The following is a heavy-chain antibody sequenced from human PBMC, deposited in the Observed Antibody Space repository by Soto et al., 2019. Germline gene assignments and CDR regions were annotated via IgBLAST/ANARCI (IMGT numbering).Heavy chain of an antibody. CDR3: ARDRCYDGTCYSASDS. CDR2: ISTTSFTI. CDR1: GFRFSTYN. V-gene: IGHV3-48*02. D-gene: IGHD2-15*01. Sequence: GGSLRLSCAVSGFRFSTYNMDWVRQAPGKGPEWIAHISTTSFTIYYADSVKGRFTISRDNDRNSLYLEMNSLRDEDTAVYYCARDRCYDGTCYSASDSWGHGTLATVSS. J-gene: IGHJ5*01.